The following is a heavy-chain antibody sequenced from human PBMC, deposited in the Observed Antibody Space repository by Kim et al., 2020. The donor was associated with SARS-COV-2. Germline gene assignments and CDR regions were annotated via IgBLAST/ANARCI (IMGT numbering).Heavy chain of an antibody. CDR2: ISAYNGNT. D-gene: IGHD3-10*01. CDR3: ARELWFGDLSGYYYYGMDV. CDR1: GYTFTSYG. V-gene: IGHV1-18*01. Sequence: ASVKVSCKASGYTFTSYGISWVRQTPGQGLEWMGWISAYNGNTNYAQKLQGRVTMTTDTSTSTAYLELRSLRSDDTAVYYCARELWFGDLSGYYYYGMDVWGQGTTVTVSS. J-gene: IGHJ6*02.